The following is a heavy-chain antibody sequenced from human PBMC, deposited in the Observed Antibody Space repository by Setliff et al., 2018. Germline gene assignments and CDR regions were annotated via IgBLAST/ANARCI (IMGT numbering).Heavy chain of an antibody. V-gene: IGHV4-31*03. D-gene: IGHD5-18*01. CDR2: IYHSGTT. CDR3: ARYSSPYYYMDV. Sequence: PSETLSLTCTVSGGSITTGGYYWSWIRQHPGEGLEWIGYIYHSGTTYYNPSLESRVRLPVDTSNSQFSLKLSSVTAADRAIYFCARYSSPYYYMDVWGTGIAVTVSS. J-gene: IGHJ6*03. CDR1: GGSITTGGYY.